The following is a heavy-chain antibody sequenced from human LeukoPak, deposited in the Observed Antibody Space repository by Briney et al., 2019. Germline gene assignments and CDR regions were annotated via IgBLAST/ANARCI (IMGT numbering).Heavy chain of an antibody. J-gene: IGHJ4*02. Sequence: GGSLRLSCAASGFTFSSYAMSWVRQAPGKGLEWVSAISGSGGSTYYADSVKGRFTIYRDNSKNTLYLQMNSMRAEDTAVYYCAKGPLVVVAAFDYWGQGTLVTVSS. CDR3: AKGPLVVVAAFDY. V-gene: IGHV3-23*01. CDR1: GFTFSSYA. CDR2: ISGSGGST. D-gene: IGHD2-15*01.